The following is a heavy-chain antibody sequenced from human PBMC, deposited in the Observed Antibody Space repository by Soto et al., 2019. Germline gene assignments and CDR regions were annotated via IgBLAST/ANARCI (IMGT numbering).Heavy chain of an antibody. CDR3: AREGIAARPQGMDV. V-gene: IGHV1-69*13. Sequence: ASVKVSCKASGGTFSSYAISWVRQAPGQGLEWMGGIIPIFGTANYAQKFQGRVTITADESTSTAYMELSSLRSEDTAVYYCAREGIAARPQGMDVWGQGTTVTVSS. CDR2: IIPIFGTA. J-gene: IGHJ6*02. CDR1: GGTFSSYA. D-gene: IGHD6-6*01.